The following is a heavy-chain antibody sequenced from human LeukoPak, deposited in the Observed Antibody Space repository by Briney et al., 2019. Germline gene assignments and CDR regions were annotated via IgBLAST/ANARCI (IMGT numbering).Heavy chain of an antibody. CDR1: GFTFSSYW. V-gene: IGHV3-74*01. Sequence: GGSLRLSCAASGFTFSSYWMHWVRQAPGKGLVWVSRINSDGSSTSYADSVKGRFTISRDNAKNTLYLQMNSLRAEDTAVYYCARDGVPVTYYYYYYDMDVWGKGTTVTVSS. D-gene: IGHD1-14*01. CDR2: INSDGSST. J-gene: IGHJ6*03. CDR3: ARDGVPVTYYYYYYDMDV.